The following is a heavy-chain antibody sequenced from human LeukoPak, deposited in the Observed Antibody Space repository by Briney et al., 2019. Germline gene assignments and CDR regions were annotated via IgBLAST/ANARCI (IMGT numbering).Heavy chain of an antibody. Sequence: SETLSLTCTVSGGSISSSAYFWGWIRQPPGKGLEWIGEINHSGSTNYNPSLKSRVTISVDTSKNQFSLKLSSVTAADTAVYYCARRRDGYNSPRAPYFDYWGQGTLVTVSS. V-gene: IGHV4-39*07. J-gene: IGHJ4*02. D-gene: IGHD5-24*01. CDR3: ARRRDGYNSPRAPYFDY. CDR2: INHSGST. CDR1: GGSISSSAYF.